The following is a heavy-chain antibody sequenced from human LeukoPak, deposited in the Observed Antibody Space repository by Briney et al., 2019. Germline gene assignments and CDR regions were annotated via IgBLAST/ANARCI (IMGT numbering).Heavy chain of an antibody. J-gene: IGHJ3*02. V-gene: IGHV3-23*01. Sequence: GGSLRPFCAASGFTFSSYAMSWVRQAPGKGLEWVSAISGSGGSTYYADSVKGRFTISRDNSKNTLYLQMNSLRAEDTAVYYCASCGEYYDFWSGYYYDAFDIWGQGTMVTVSS. D-gene: IGHD3-3*01. CDR3: ASCGEYYDFWSGYYYDAFDI. CDR1: GFTFSSYA. CDR2: ISGSGGST.